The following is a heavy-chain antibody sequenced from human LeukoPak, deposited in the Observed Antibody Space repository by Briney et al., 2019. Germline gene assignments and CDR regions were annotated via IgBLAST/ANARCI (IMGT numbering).Heavy chain of an antibody. Sequence: GGSLRLSCAASGFTVSTYYMTWVRQAPGKGLECVSVIYSGGSTYYADSVKGRFTVSRDNSKNTLYLQMNSLRAEDTAMYCCARGLGYCTSTTCLLPFDYWGQGTLVTVFS. CDR1: GFTVSTYY. CDR2: IYSGGST. D-gene: IGHD2-2*01. CDR3: ARGLGYCTSTTCLLPFDY. V-gene: IGHV3-53*01. J-gene: IGHJ4*02.